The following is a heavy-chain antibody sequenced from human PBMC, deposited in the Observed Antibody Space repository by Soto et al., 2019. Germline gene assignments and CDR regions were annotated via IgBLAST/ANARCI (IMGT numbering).Heavy chain of an antibody. CDR3: ATPRNYDILTGLDY. Sequence: GGSLRLSCAASRFTLSNYAMSWVRQAPGKGLEWVSGISGGGGSTYYADSVKGRFAISRDNSKNTLYLQMNSLRAEDTAVYFCATPRNYDILTGLDYWGQGTLVTVSS. CDR2: ISGGGGST. CDR1: RFTLSNYA. D-gene: IGHD3-9*01. J-gene: IGHJ4*02. V-gene: IGHV3-23*01.